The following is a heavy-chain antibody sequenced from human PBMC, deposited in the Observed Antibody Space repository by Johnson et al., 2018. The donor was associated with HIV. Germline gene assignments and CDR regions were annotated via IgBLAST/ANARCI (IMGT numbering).Heavy chain of an antibody. CDR2: IYSGGSS. CDR1: GFTFSDHY. Sequence: VQLVESGGGLVQPGGSLRLSCAASGFTFSDHYMDWVRQAPGKGLEWVSLIYSGGSSYYADSVKGRFTISRDNSKNTLYLQMNSLRVEDTAGYYCAKGADYADYEGAFDIWGQGTKVTISS. D-gene: IGHD4-17*01. CDR3: AKGADYADYEGAFDI. V-gene: IGHV3-66*01. J-gene: IGHJ3*02.